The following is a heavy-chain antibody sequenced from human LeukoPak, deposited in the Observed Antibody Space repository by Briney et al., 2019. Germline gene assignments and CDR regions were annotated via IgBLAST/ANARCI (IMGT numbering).Heavy chain of an antibody. J-gene: IGHJ4*02. V-gene: IGHV4-59*01. CDR2: IYYSGST. Sequence: PSETLSLTCTVSGGSISSYYWSWLRQPPGKGLEWIGYIYYSGSTNYNPSLKSRVTISVDTSKNQFSLKLSSVTAADTAVYYCARGDGGSQGNYWGQGTLVTVSS. D-gene: IGHD1-26*01. CDR1: GGSISSYY. CDR3: ARGDGGSQGNY.